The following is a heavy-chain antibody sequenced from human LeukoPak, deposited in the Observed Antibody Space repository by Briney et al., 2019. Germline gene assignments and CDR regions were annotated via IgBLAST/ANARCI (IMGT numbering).Heavy chain of an antibody. CDR3: AKLSPAHGSGSYWAWLNYYYYYGMDV. Sequence: PGGSLRLSCAASGFTFSSYGMHWVRQAPGKGLEWVAVISYDGSNKYYADSVKGRFTISRDNSKNTLYLQMNSLRAEDTAVYYCAKLSPAHGSGSYWAWLNYYYYYGMDVWGQGTTVTVSS. D-gene: IGHD3-10*01. V-gene: IGHV3-30*18. CDR2: ISYDGSNK. CDR1: GFTFSSYG. J-gene: IGHJ6*02.